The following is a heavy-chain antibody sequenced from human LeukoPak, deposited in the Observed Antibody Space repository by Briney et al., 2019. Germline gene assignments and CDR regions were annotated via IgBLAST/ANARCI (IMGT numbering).Heavy chain of an antibody. CDR3: ARGEPLFDSSGYYFR. V-gene: IGHV3-30-3*01. Sequence: PGGSLRLSCAASGFTFSSYAMHWVRQAPGKGLEWVAVISYDGSNKYYADSVKGRFTISRDNSKNTLYLQMNSLRVEDTAVYYCARGEPLFDSSGYYFRWGQGTLVTVSS. J-gene: IGHJ4*02. CDR2: ISYDGSNK. CDR1: GFTFSSYA. D-gene: IGHD3-22*01.